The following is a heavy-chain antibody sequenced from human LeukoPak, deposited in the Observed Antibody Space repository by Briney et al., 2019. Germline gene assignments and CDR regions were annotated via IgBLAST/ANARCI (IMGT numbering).Heavy chain of an antibody. CDR3: ARGRSAAPRGSDY. CDR1: GFSLSSYA. D-gene: IGHD6-6*01. J-gene: IGHJ4*02. Sequence: PGGSLRLSCAASGFSLSSYALTWVRQAPGKGLEWVSAISGSGGSTYYADSVKGRFTISRDNAKNSLYLQMNSLRAEDTAVYYCARGRSAAPRGSDYWGQGTLVTVSS. V-gene: IGHV3-23*01. CDR2: ISGSGGST.